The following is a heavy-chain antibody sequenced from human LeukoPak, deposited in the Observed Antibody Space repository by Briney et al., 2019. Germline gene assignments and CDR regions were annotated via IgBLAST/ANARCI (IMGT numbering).Heavy chain of an antibody. V-gene: IGHV1-18*01. CDR3: ARDRHIAAAVYYYYMDV. D-gene: IGHD6-13*01. CDR1: GYTFTSYG. J-gene: IGHJ6*03. CDR2: ISAYNGNT. Sequence: ASVKVSCKASGYTFTSYGISWVRQAPGQGLEWMGWISAYNGNTNYAQKLQGRVTMTTDTSTSTAYMELRSLRPDDTAVYYCARDRHIAAAVYYYYMDVWGKGTPVTVSS.